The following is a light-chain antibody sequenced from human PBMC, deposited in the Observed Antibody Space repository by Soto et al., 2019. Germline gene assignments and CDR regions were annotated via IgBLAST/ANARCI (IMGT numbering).Light chain of an antibody. Sequence: SVLTQPPFVSGSPGQSITISCTGTSSDVGGYNYVSWYQQHPGKAPKLMIYDVSNRPSGVSNRFSGSKSGNTASLTISGLQAEDEADYYCSSYTSSSTVYVFGTGTKVTVL. V-gene: IGLV2-14*01. CDR1: SSDVGGYNY. CDR2: DVS. J-gene: IGLJ1*01. CDR3: SSYTSSSTVYV.